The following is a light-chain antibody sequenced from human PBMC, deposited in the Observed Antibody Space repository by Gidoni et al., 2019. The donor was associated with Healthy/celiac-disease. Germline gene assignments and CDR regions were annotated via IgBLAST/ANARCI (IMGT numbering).Light chain of an antibody. J-gene: IGKJ4*01. V-gene: IGKV3-11*01. Sequence: EIVLPQSPATLSLSPGERATLSCRASQSVSSYLAWYQQKPGQAPRLLIYDASNRATGIPARFSGSGSGTDFTLTISSLEPEDFAVYYCQQRSNWPPWWSFGGGTKVEIK. CDR3: QQRSNWPPWWS. CDR2: DAS. CDR1: QSVSSY.